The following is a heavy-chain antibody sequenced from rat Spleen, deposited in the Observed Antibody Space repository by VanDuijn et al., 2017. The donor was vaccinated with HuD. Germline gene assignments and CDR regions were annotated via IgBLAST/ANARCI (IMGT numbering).Heavy chain of an antibody. CDR3: TDYYSYY. V-gene: IGHV5S13*01. Sequence: EVQLVETGGGLVQPGRSLKLSCTASGFTFSYYGMAWVRQTPTKGLEWVTSISPSGATTNYRDSVKGRFTISRDNAKSSLYLQMDSLRSEDTATYYCTDYYSYYWGQGVMVTVSS. CDR2: ISPSGATT. D-gene: IGHD1-6*01. J-gene: IGHJ2*01. CDR1: GFTFSYYG.